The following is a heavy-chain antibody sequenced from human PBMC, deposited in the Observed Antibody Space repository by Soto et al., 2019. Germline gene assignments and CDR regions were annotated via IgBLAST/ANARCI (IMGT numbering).Heavy chain of an antibody. CDR3: ARGAALDYFDY. CDR1: RFTFSSYS. J-gene: IGHJ4*02. CDR2: ISSSSSYI. D-gene: IGHD6-13*01. V-gene: IGHV3-21*01. Sequence: EVQLVESGGGLVKPGGSLRLSCAASRFTFSSYSMNWVRQAPGKGLEWVSSISSSSSYIYYADSVKGRFTISRDNAKNSLYLQMNSLRAEDTAVYYCARGAALDYFDYWGQGTLVTVSS.